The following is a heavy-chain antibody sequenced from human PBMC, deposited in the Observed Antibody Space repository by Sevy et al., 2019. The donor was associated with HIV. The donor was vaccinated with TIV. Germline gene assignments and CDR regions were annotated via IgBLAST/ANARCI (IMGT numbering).Heavy chain of an antibody. CDR1: GGSISSSSYY. D-gene: IGHD6-13*01. Sequence: SETLSLTCTVSGGSISSSSYYWGWIRQPPGKGLEWIGSIYYSGSTYYNPSLKSRVTISVDTSKHQFSLKLSSVTAADTAVYYCARGYSSSWSPYYYYYGMDVWGQGTTVTVSS. V-gene: IGHV4-39*01. CDR2: IYYSGST. J-gene: IGHJ6*02. CDR3: ARGYSSSWSPYYYYYGMDV.